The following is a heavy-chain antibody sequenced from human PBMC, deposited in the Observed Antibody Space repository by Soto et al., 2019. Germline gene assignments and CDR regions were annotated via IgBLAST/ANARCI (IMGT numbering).Heavy chain of an antibody. CDR2: INNFGVA. D-gene: IGHD3-16*01. Sequence: PGGSLRLSCAASGFTFNTAWMSWVRQAPGKGLQWVGRINNFGVADYAESLRGRFIISRDASKNTVYLQMNNLRSDDTAVYYCSASRGGGEFSSGMDLWGQGMDVWGRGTTVTVSS. CDR1: GFTFNTAW. J-gene: IGHJ6*02. CDR3: SASRGGGEFSSGMDLWGQGMDV. V-gene: IGHV3-15*01.